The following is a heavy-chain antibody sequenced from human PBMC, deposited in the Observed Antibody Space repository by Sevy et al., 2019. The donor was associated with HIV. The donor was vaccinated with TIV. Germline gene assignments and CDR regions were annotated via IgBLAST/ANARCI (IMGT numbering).Heavy chain of an antibody. J-gene: IGHJ4*02. CDR1: GYTFTGYY. Sequence: ASVKVSCKASGYTFTGYYMHWVRQAPGQGLEWMGRINPNSGGTNYAQKFQGRVTMTRDTSISTAYMELSRLRSDDTAVYYCAREGEVWYACFDYWGQGTLVTVSS. CDR2: INPNSGGT. CDR3: AREGEVWYACFDY. V-gene: IGHV1-2*06. D-gene: IGHD3-16*01.